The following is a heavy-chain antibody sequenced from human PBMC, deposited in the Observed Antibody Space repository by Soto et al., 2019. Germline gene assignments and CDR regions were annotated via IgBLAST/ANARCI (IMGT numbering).Heavy chain of an antibody. Sequence: SETLSLTCTVSGGSISSSSYYWGWIRQPPGKGLEWIGSIYYSGSTYYNPSLKSRVTISVDTSKNQFSLKLSSVTAADTAVYYCARPXLDGSGSYPYYYYGMDVWGQGTTVTVSS. D-gene: IGHD3-10*01. J-gene: IGHJ6*02. CDR3: ARPXLDGSGSYPYYYYGMDV. V-gene: IGHV4-39*01. CDR1: GGSISSSSYY. CDR2: IYYSGST.